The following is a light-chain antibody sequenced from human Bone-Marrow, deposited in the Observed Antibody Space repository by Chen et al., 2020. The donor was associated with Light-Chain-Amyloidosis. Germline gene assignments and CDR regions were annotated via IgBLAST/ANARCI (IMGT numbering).Light chain of an antibody. J-gene: IGKJ5*01. CDR1: QSVGTY. V-gene: IGKV3-11*01. Sequence: EIVLTQSPATLSLSPGERAILSCTASQSVGTYLAWYQQKPGQAPRLLIYDASHRATGIPARFSGSGSGTDFTLTLSSLEPEDFAVYYCQQRSNWPPSITFGQGTRLEMK. CDR3: QQRSNWPPSIT. CDR2: DAS.